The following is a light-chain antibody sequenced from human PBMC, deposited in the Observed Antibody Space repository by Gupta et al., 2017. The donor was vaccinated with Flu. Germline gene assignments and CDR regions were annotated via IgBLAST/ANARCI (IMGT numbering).Light chain of an antibody. J-gene: IGKJ1*01. Sequence: EIVLTQSPVTLSLSPGERATLSCRASQSVSSYLAWYQQKPGQAPRILIYDVSNRATGIPARFSGSGSGTDFTLTISSLEPEDFAVYYCQQRSHWPRTFGQGTKVEIK. CDR3: QQRSHWPRT. V-gene: IGKV3-11*01. CDR2: DVS. CDR1: QSVSSY.